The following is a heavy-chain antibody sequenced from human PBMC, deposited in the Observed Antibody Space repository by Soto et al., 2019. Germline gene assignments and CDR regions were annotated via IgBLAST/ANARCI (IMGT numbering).Heavy chain of an antibody. Sequence: EVQLVESGGGLVQPGGSLRLSCAASGFSLSDHYVDWVRQAPGKGLEWVGRTRNRANSYTTEYAASVKGRFSISRDDSKNSLYLQMNSLKTEDTAVYYCARFVYSSGWHLMTWGQGTLVTVSS. V-gene: IGHV3-72*01. CDR1: GFSLSDHY. CDR2: TRNRANSYTT. CDR3: ARFVYSSGWHLMT. D-gene: IGHD6-19*01. J-gene: IGHJ5*02.